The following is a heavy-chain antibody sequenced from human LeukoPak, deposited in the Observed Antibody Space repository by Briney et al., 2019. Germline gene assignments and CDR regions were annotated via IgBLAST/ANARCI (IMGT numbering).Heavy chain of an antibody. D-gene: IGHD6-19*01. Sequence: GGSLRLSCAASGFTFNNYAMNWVRQAPGKGLEWVSSISGSGDTTYYADSVKGRFTISRDNSKNTVYLKMNSLGAEDTAVYYCAKKAGTYYYYYYMDVWGKGTTVTVSS. CDR2: ISGSGDTT. J-gene: IGHJ6*03. V-gene: IGHV3-23*01. CDR1: GFTFNNYA. CDR3: AKKAGTYYYYYYMDV.